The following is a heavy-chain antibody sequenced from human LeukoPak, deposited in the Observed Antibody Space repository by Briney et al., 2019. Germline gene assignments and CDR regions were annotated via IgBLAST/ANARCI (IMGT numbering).Heavy chain of an antibody. CDR3: AKEVSYYDSSGYYYYYYYMDV. D-gene: IGHD3-22*01. CDR1: GFTFSSYA. Sequence: GGSLRLSCAASGFTFSSYAMSWVRQAPGKGLEWVSAISGSGGSTYYADSVKGRFTISRDNSKNTLYLQMNSLRAEDTAVYYCAKEVSYYDSSGYYYYYYYMDVWGKGTTVTVSS. CDR2: ISGSGGST. J-gene: IGHJ6*03. V-gene: IGHV3-23*01.